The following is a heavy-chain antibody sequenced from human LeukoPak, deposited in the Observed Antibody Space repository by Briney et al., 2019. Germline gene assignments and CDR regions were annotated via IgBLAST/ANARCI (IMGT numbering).Heavy chain of an antibody. CDR1: GYTFTGYY. Sequence: ASVKVSCKASGYTFTGYYMHWVRQAPGQGLEWMGWINPNSGGTNYAQKFQGRVTMTRDTSLSTAYMELSRLRSDDTAVYYCARGRLYYDSSGYYLTNSIDYWGQGTLVTVSS. CDR2: INPNSGGT. V-gene: IGHV1-2*02. J-gene: IGHJ4*02. D-gene: IGHD3-22*01. CDR3: ARGRLYYDSSGYYLTNSIDY.